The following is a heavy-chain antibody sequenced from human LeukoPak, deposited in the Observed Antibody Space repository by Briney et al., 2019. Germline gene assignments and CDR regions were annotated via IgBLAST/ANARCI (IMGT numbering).Heavy chain of an antibody. CDR3: ARVVYSGSYHVGESDY. Sequence: PGGSLRLSCAASGFTFSNAWMSWVRQAPGKGLEWVSVIHSGGTTHYADSVKGRFTISRDNSKNTLCLQMNSLRAEDTAVYYCARVVYSGSYHVGESDYWGQGTLVTVSS. V-gene: IGHV3-53*01. CDR2: IHSGGTT. CDR1: GFTFSNAW. D-gene: IGHD1-26*01. J-gene: IGHJ4*02.